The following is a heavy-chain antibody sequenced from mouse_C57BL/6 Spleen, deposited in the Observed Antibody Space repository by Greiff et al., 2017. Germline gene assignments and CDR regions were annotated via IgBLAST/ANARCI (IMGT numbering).Heavy chain of an antibody. V-gene: IGHV2-2*01. Sequence: QVQLKESGPGLVQPSQSLSITCTVSGFSLTSYGVHWVRQSPGKGLEWLGVIWSGGSTDYNAAFISRLSISKDNSKSQVFFKMNSLQADDTAIYYCARDGDYGSSSWFAYWGQGTLVTVSA. CDR3: ARDGDYGSSSWFAY. J-gene: IGHJ3*01. CDR2: IWSGGST. CDR1: GFSLTSYG. D-gene: IGHD1-1*01.